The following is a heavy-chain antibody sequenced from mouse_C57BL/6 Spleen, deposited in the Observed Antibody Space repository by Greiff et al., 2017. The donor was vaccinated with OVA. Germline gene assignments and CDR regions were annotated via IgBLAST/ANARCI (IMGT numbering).Heavy chain of an antibody. J-gene: IGHJ2*01. CDR1: GYAFSSSW. Sequence: QVQLQQSGPELVKPGASVKISCQASGYAFSSSWMNWVKQRPGKGLEWIGRIYPGDGDTNYNGKFKGKATLTADKSSSTAYMQLSSLTSEDSAVYFCARWIDSSGYDYWGQGTTLTVSA. CDR3: ARWIDSSGYDY. D-gene: IGHD3-2*02. CDR2: IYPGDGDT. V-gene: IGHV1-82*01.